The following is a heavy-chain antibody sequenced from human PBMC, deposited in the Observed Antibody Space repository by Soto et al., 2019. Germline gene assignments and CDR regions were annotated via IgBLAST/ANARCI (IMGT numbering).Heavy chain of an antibody. V-gene: IGHV3-33*01. CDR2: IWYDGSNK. D-gene: IGHD3-10*01. Sequence: GGSRRLSCAASGFTFSSYGMHWVRQAPGKGLEWVAVIWYDGSNKYYADSVKGRFTISRDNSKNTLYLQMNSLRAEDTAVYYCARGPWFGELLYYFDYWGQGTLVTVSS. J-gene: IGHJ4*02. CDR1: GFTFSSYG. CDR3: ARGPWFGELLYYFDY.